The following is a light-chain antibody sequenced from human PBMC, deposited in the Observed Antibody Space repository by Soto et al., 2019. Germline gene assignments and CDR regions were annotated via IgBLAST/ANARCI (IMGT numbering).Light chain of an antibody. J-gene: IGLJ3*02. CDR1: SSNIGAGYD. CDR2: GNS. Sequence: QSVLTQQPSVSGAPGQRVTISCTGSSSNIGAGYDVHWYQQLPGTAPKLLIYGNSNRPSGVPDRFSGSKSGTSASLAITVLQAEDEADYYCQSYDSSLSGSVLGGGTKLTVL. CDR3: QSYDSSLSGSV. V-gene: IGLV1-40*01.